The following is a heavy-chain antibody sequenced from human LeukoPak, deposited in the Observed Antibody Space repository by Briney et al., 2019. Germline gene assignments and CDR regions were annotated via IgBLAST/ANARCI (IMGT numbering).Heavy chain of an antibody. CDR1: GDSISSGSYY. V-gene: IGHV4-61*02. D-gene: IGHD2-21*02. CDR3: ARYCSGGDCYNAFDI. CDR2: IYSRGTT. J-gene: IGHJ3*02. Sequence: SETLSLTCTVSGDSISSGSYYWSWIRQPAGKGLEWIGRIYSRGTTTYHPSLESRVTISQDTSKNHFSLELRSVTAADTAVYCCARYCSGGDCYNAFDIWGQGTWITVSS.